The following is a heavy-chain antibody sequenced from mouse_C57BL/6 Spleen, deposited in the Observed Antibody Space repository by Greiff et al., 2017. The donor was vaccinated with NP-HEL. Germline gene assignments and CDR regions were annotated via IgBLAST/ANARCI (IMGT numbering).Heavy chain of an antibody. V-gene: IGHV1-82*01. D-gene: IGHD1-1*01. CDR1: GYAFSSSW. Sequence: QVQLQQSGPELVKPGASVKISCKASGYAFSSSWMNWVKQRPGKGLEWIGRIYPGDGDTNYNGKFKGKATLTADKSSSTAYMQHSSLTSEDSAVYCCARLEFSTTGEDAMDYWGQGTAVTVSS. CDR3: ARLEFSTTGEDAMDY. CDR2: IYPGDGDT. J-gene: IGHJ4*01.